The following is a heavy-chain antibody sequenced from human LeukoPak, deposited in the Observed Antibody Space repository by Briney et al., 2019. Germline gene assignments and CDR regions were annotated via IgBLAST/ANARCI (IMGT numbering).Heavy chain of an antibody. V-gene: IGHV3-23*01. CDR3: AINPSGSYPSG. D-gene: IGHD1-26*01. Sequence: PVGSLRLSCAASGFTFSSYAMSWVRQAPGKGLEWVSAVSGSGGSTYYADSVKGRFTISRDNSKNTLYLQMNSLRAEDTAVYYCAINPSGSYPSGWGQGTLVTVSS. CDR2: VSGSGGST. CDR1: GFTFSSYA. J-gene: IGHJ1*01.